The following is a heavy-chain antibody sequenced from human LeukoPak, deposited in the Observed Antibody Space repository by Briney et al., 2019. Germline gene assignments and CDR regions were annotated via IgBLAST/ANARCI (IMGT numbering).Heavy chain of an antibody. CDR2: IYTSGST. CDR3: ARGYYYGSGSYYKPDYYYYYMDV. Sequence: SETLSLTCTVSGGSISSYYWSWIRQPAGKGLEWIGRIYTSGSTNYNPSLESRVTMSVDTSKNQFSLKLSSVTAADTAVYYCARGYYYGSGSYYKPDYYYYYMDVWGKGTTVTISS. D-gene: IGHD3-10*01. CDR1: GGSISSYY. V-gene: IGHV4-4*07. J-gene: IGHJ6*03.